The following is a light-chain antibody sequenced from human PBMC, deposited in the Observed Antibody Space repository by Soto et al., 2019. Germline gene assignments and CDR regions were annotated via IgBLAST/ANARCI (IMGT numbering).Light chain of an antibody. CDR1: SSNIERNP. CDR3: AAWDSGLSGWV. Sequence: QSVLTQPPSASGTPGQRVTISCSGSSSNIERNPVDWYQQLPGTAPQLLIYASNQRPSGVPDRFSGSKSGPSASLAISGLQSEDEADYYCAAWDSGLSGWVFGGGTKLTVL. J-gene: IGLJ3*02. CDR2: ASN. V-gene: IGLV1-44*01.